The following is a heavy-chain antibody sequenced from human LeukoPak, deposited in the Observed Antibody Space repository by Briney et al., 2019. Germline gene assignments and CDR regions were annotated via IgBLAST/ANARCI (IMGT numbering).Heavy chain of an antibody. CDR1: GFTVSSNY. CDR3: AKEMEYYDSSGYYARTGLFDY. Sequence: GGSLRLSCAASGFTVSSNYMSWVRQAPGKGLEWVSAISGSGGSTYYADSVKGRFTISRDNSKNTLYLQMNSLRAEDTAVYYRAKEMEYYDSSGYYARTGLFDYWGQGTLVTVSS. CDR2: ISGSGGST. J-gene: IGHJ4*02. D-gene: IGHD3-22*01. V-gene: IGHV3-23*01.